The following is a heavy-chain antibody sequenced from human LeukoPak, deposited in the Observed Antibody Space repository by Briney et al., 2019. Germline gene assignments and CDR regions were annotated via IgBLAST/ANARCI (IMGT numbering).Heavy chain of an antibody. CDR1: GFTFGDYY. CDR3: ARSARELRGVFDY. J-gene: IGHJ4*02. CDR2: ISSSGSTI. D-gene: IGHD1-26*01. Sequence: PGGSLRLSCAASGFTFGDYYMSWIRQAPGKGLEWVSYISSSGSTIYYADSVKGRFTISRDNAKNSLYLQMNSLRAEDTAVYYCARSARELRGVFDYWGQGTLVTVSS. V-gene: IGHV3-11*04.